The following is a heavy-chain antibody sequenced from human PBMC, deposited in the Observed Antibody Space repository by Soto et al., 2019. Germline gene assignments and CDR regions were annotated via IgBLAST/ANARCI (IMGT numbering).Heavy chain of an antibody. D-gene: IGHD4-17*01. CDR1: GITSKYW. V-gene: IGHV3-7*01. CDR2: INRDGSEK. J-gene: IGHJ1*01. CDR3: ARLADIAGDVFQH. Sequence: EVQLVESGGGLVQPGGSLRLSCEVSGITSKYWMSWVRQAPGKGLEWVANINRDGSEKYHVDSVKGRFTISRDSAKNSLYLQMNSLRAEDTAVYYCARLADIAGDVFQHWGQGTLVTVSS.